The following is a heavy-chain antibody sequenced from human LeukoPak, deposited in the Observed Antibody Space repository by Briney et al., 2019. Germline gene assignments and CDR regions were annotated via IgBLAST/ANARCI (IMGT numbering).Heavy chain of an antibody. J-gene: IGHJ5*01. CDR3: TGDIHADWSYS. D-gene: IGHD2-2*01. CDR1: GGSISSYY. V-gene: IGHV4-59*01. Sequence: PSETLSLTCTVSGGSISSYYWSWIRQPPGKGLEWIGYIYYSGSTNYNPSLKSRATISVDTSKNQFSLTLNSVTAADAAIYYCTGDIHADWSYSWGQGTLVTVSS. CDR2: IYYSGST.